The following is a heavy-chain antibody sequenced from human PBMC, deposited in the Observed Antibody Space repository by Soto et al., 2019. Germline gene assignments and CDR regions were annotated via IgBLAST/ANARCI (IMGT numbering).Heavy chain of an antibody. J-gene: IGHJ4*02. V-gene: IGHV1-69*06. CDR2: IIPIFATA. CDR1: GGTLSTHA. CDR3: ARHSDSTGSFYTQPFDY. D-gene: IGHD3-22*01. Sequence: QVQLVQSGAEVKKPGSSVKVSCKASGGTLSTHAIGWVRQAPGQGLEWMGGIIPIFATANYAQKLRGRVTLTADKSTNTAYLELSSLRYEDTAIYYSARHSDSTGSFYTQPFDYWGQGTLVTVSS.